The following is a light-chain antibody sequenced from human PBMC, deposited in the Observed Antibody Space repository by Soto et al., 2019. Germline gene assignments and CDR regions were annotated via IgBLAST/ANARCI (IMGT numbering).Light chain of an antibody. CDR2: EVT. CDR1: SSDIGRYNF. J-gene: IGLJ1*01. CDR3: SSYTAVTTFVV. Sequence: QSVLTQPASVSGSPGQSITISCTGTSSDIGRYNFVSWYQQHPGKAPKLLVYEVTNRPSGVSNRFSCSKSGNTAALTIFGRQTEDEADYYCSSYTAVTTFVVFGTGTKLTVL. V-gene: IGLV2-14*01.